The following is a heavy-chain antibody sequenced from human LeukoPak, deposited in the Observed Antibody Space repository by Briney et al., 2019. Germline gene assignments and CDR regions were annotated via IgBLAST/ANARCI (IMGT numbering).Heavy chain of an antibody. V-gene: IGHV4-31*03. CDR1: GGSISSGGYS. Sequence: SQTLSLTCTVSGGSISSGGYSWSWIRQFPGKGLEWIGYIYYSGSTYYNPSLKSRMTISVDTSKNQFSLKLNSVTAADTAVYYCARDRDYYDFRGAFDIWGQGTLVTVSS. CDR3: ARDRDYYDFRGAFDI. D-gene: IGHD3-3*01. CDR2: IYYSGST. J-gene: IGHJ4*02.